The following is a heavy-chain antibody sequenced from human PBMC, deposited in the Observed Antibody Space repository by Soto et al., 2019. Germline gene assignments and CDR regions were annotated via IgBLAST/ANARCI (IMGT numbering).Heavy chain of an antibody. Sequence: QLQLQESGPGLEKPSETLSLTCTVSGDSSGRTSYWGWIRQPPGKGLEWIGSIAYSGHTYYNPSLKSRVTLSVDTPKIQFSINLGSVTAADTAVHYCARLQGTYSQGFFYYGVDVWGQGTTVTVS. J-gene: IGHJ6*02. V-gene: IGHV4-39*01. CDR2: IAYSGHT. CDR3: ARLQGTYSQGFFYYGVDV. CDR1: GDSSGRTSY. D-gene: IGHD2-15*01.